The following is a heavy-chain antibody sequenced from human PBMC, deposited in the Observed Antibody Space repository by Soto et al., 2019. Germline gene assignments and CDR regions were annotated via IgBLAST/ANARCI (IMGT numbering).Heavy chain of an antibody. CDR3: AKDTVTYYYDISGYSIDY. J-gene: IGHJ4*02. CDR2: ISGSGGST. Sequence: GGSLRLSCAASGFTFSGYAMSWVRQAPGKGLELVSAISGSGGSTYYADSVKGRFTISRDNSKSTLYLQMNSLRAEDTAVYYCAKDTVTYYYDISGYSIDYWSQGPLLTVSS. CDR1: GFTFSGYA. V-gene: IGHV3-23*01. D-gene: IGHD3-22*01.